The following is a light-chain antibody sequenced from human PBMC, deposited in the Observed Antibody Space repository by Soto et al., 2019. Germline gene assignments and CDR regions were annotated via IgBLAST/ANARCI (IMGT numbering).Light chain of an antibody. CDR1: SSTIGAGYD. Sequence: QSVLTQPPSVSGAPGQRVTLSCTGSSSTIGAGYDVHWYQQLPGTAPKLLIYGNSNRPSGVPDRFSGSKSGTSASLAITGLQAEDEADYYCQSYDSSLSGSKVFGGGTKLTVL. CDR3: QSYDSSLSGSKV. V-gene: IGLV1-40*01. CDR2: GNS. J-gene: IGLJ2*01.